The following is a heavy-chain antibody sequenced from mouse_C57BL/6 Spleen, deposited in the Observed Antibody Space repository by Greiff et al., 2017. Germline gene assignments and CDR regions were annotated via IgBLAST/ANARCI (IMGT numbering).Heavy chain of an antibody. V-gene: IGHV2-2*01. CDR1: GFSLTSYG. J-gene: IGHJ4*01. CDR3: ARNYPDYDVYAMDY. Sequence: QVQLKQSGPGLVQPSQSLSITCTVSGFSLTSYGVHWVRQSPGKGLEWLGVIWSGGSTDYNAAFISRLSISKDNSKSQVFFKMNSRQADDTAINYCARNYPDYDVYAMDYWGQGTSVTVSS. D-gene: IGHD2-4*01. CDR2: IWSGGST.